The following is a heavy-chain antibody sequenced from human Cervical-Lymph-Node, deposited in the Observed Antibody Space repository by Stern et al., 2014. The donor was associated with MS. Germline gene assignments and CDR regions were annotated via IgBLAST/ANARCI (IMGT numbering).Heavy chain of an antibody. CDR3: ARGAFDP. J-gene: IGHJ5*02. CDR2: IYYSGST. CDR1: GGSISSYY. D-gene: IGHD3-16*01. V-gene: IGHV4-59*01. Sequence: QVQLQESGPGLVKPSETLSLPCTVSGGSISSYYWTWIRPPPGKGLEWIGYIYYSGSTNYNPSLKSRVTISVDTSKNQFSLKLSSVTAADTAVYYCARGAFDPWGQGTLVTVSS.